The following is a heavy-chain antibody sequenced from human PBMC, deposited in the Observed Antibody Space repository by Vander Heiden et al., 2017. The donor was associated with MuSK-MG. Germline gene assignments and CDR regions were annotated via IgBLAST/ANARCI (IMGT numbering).Heavy chain of an antibody. V-gene: IGHV1-24*01. D-gene: IGHD5-18*01. CDR1: GYTLTELS. Sequence: QVQLVQSGAEVKKPGASVKVSCKVSGYTLTELSMHWVRQAPGKGLEWMGGFDPEDGETIYAQKFQGRVTMTEDTSTDTAYMELSSLRSEDTAVYYCATSAPDSSRWIQLWTSYYYYGMDVWGQGTTVTVSS. CDR3: ATSAPDSSRWIQLWTSYYYYGMDV. J-gene: IGHJ6*02. CDR2: FDPEDGET.